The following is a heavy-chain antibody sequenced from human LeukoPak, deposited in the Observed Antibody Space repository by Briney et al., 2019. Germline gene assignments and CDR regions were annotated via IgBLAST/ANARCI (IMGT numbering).Heavy chain of an antibody. V-gene: IGHV3-23*01. CDR3: AKDFGSSPFADRAIPRLFNY. CDR1: GFSFSDYA. D-gene: IGHD6-6*01. Sequence: GGSLRLSCAASGFSFSDYAMSWVRQSPGKGLEWVSVISASGTTTFFADPVQGRFTISRDNSKNTLYLQMNSLRAEDTATYYCAKDFGSSPFADRAIPRLFNYWGQGTLVAVTS. CDR2: ISASGTTT. J-gene: IGHJ4*02.